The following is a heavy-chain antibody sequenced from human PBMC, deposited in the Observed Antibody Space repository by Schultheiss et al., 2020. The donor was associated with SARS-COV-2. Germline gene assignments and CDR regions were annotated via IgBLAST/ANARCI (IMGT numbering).Heavy chain of an antibody. CDR3: ARNSNWNYEF. CDR1: GYSINSGHY. Sequence: SETLSLTCTVSGYSINSGHYWGWIRQPPGKGLEWIGEINHSGTTNYNPSLKSRVTILVDASKRQFSLRLTSVTAADTAIYYCARNSNWNYEFGGQGSLVTVSS. CDR2: INHSGTT. D-gene: IGHD1-7*01. J-gene: IGHJ4*02. V-gene: IGHV4-38-2*02.